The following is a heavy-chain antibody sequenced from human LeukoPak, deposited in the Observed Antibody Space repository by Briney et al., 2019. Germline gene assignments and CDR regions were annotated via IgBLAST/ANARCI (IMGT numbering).Heavy chain of an antibody. CDR3: TRLGAHSYGSGSAFFYFDY. CDR1: GFTFSSSA. Sequence: GGSLRLSCAASGFTFSSSAMHWVRQASGKGLEWVGRIRNKANSYAKAYAATGIGRFTISCDDSKNTAYLQMNSLKTEDTAVYYGTRLGAHSYGSGSAFFYFDYWGQGTLVTVSS. D-gene: IGHD3-10*01. CDR2: IRNKANSYAK. V-gene: IGHV3-73*01. J-gene: IGHJ4*02.